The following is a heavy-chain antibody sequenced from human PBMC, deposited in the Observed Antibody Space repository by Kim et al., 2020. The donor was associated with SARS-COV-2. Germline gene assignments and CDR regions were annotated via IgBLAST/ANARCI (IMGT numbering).Heavy chain of an antibody. Sequence: SVKVSCKASGSTFRNYAITWVRQAPGQGLEWMGGIIPSFGAANYAQKFQGRVTMTADESTTTAYMELSSLRSQDTAVYYCARYSFKNYDSSAYYYYYYGMDVWGQGTTVTVSS. V-gene: IGHV1-69*13. CDR1: GSTFRNYA. J-gene: IGHJ6*02. CDR3: ARYSFKNYDSSAYYYYYYGMDV. CDR2: IIPSFGAA. D-gene: IGHD3-22*01.